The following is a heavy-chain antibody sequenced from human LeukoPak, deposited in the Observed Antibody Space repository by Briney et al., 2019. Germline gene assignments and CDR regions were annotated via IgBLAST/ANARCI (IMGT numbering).Heavy chain of an antibody. Sequence: TGGSLRLSCAASGFTFSSYAMHWVRQAPGKGLEYVSAISSNGGSTYYANSVKGRFTISRDNSKNTLYLQMGSLRAEDMAVYYCARDPFPGAGRYYYYYMDVWGKGTTVTVSS. CDR3: ARDPFPGAGRYYYYYMDV. CDR2: ISSNGGST. D-gene: IGHD3-10*01. J-gene: IGHJ6*03. V-gene: IGHV3-64*01. CDR1: GFTFSSYA.